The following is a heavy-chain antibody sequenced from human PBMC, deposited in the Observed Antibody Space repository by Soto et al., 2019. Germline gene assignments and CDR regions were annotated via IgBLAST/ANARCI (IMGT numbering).Heavy chain of an antibody. V-gene: IGHV5-51*07. Sequence: GESLEIAFKGSGYSFTSYWIGWVHQMPGKGLEWVGIIYPGDSDTRYSPSFQGQVTTSADKSISTAYLQWSSLKASDTAMYYCARGAQWLDRLYFDYWGQGTLVTVSS. CDR1: GYSFTSYW. J-gene: IGHJ4*02. CDR3: ARGAQWLDRLYFDY. D-gene: IGHD6-19*01. CDR2: IYPGDSDT.